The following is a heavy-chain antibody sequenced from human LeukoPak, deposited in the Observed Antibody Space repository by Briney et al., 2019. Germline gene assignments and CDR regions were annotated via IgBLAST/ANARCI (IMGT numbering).Heavy chain of an antibody. CDR2: ISAYNGNT. D-gene: IGHD3-22*01. CDR3: ARDPGYYDSSGYYYFDY. V-gene: IGHV1-18*01. J-gene: IGHJ4*02. Sequence: ASVKISCKACGYTFTSYGISWVRQAPGQGLEWMGWISAYNGNTNYAQKLQGRVTMTTDTSTSTAYMELRSLRSDDTAVYYCARDPGYYDSSGYYYFDYWGQGTLVTVSS. CDR1: GYTFTSYG.